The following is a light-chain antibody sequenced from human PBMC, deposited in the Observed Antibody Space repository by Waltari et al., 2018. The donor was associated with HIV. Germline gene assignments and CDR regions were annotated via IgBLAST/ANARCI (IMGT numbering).Light chain of an antibody. V-gene: IGLV2-23*02. CDR3: CSYAGGPFV. J-gene: IGLJ1*01. CDR2: DVT. CDR1: SSAVGKSAF. Sequence: QSALTQPASVSGSPGQSVNMSSTGTSSAVGKSAFVSWYQHNPGQAPHLIIYDVTTRPSGVSLRFSGSKSGNTASLTISGLQAEDEANYYCCSYAGGPFVFGSGT.